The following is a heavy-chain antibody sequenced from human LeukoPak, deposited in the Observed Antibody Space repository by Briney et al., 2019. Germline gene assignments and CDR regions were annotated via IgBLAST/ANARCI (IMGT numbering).Heavy chain of an antibody. CDR3: ARAPSEIGGYYPEYFRH. J-gene: IGHJ1*01. V-gene: IGHV3-23*01. D-gene: IGHD3-22*01. CDR1: GFIFSNYG. CDR2: ISDSDGRT. Sequence: GGSLRLSCAASGFIFSNYGMSWVRQAPGKGLEWVSAISDSDGRTNYADSVKGRFTISRDNAKNTVSLQMNSLRAEDTGVYYCARAPSEIGGYYPEYFRHWGQGTLVIVSS.